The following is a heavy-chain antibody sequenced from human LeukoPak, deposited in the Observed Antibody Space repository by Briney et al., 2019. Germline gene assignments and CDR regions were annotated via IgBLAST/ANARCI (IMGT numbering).Heavy chain of an antibody. V-gene: IGHV3-21*01. CDR2: ISPSSSYI. J-gene: IGHJ3*02. CDR3: ARVRGTLGAFDI. D-gene: IGHD2-15*01. Sequence: GGSLKLSCAASGFSFSDNSMTWVRQAPGKGLEWVSSISPSSSYIFYSDSLKGRFTVSRDNAKNSLYLQMNSLRVEDTAVYYCARVRGTLGAFDIWGQGTMVTVSS. CDR1: GFSFSDNS.